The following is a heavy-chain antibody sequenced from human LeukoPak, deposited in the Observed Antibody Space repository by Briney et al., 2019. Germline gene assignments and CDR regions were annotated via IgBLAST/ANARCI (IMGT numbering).Heavy chain of an antibody. CDR2: ISSSSSYT. D-gene: IGHD6-19*01. V-gene: IGHV3-11*06. CDR3: ARDLSSGWYGSDY. J-gene: IGHJ4*02. Sequence: GASLRLSCAASGFTFSDYYMSWIRQAPGKGLEWISYISSSSSYTNYADSVKGRFTTSRDNAKNSLYLQMNSLRAEDTAVYYCARDLSSGWYGSDYWGQGTLVTVSS. CDR1: GFTFSDYY.